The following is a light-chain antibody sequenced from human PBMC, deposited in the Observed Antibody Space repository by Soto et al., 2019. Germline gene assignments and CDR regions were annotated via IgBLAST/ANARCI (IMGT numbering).Light chain of an antibody. V-gene: IGLV1-40*01. CDR3: QSYDRGRTGAV. CDR1: SSNIGAGYD. Sequence: QSVLTQPPSVSGAPGQRVTISCTGSSSNIGAGYDVHWYQRLPGTAPKLLIFDNTNRPSGVPDRFSGSKSGTSASLAITGLQADEEADYYCQSYDRGRTGAVFGGGTKLTVL. J-gene: IGLJ2*01. CDR2: DNT.